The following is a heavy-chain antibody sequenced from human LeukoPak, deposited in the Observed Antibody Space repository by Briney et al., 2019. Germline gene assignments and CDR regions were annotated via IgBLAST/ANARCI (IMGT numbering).Heavy chain of an antibody. CDR1: GFTFSSYA. J-gene: IGHJ4*02. Sequence: GGSLRLSCAASGFTFSSYAMTWVRQAPGKGLEWVSGISGSGGNTFYTDSVKGRFTISRDNSKNTLYLAMNSLRAEDTAVYYCARVRVTGYSNFAYWGQGTLVTVSS. CDR3: ARVRVTGYSNFAY. D-gene: IGHD3-9*01. V-gene: IGHV3-23*01. CDR2: ISGSGGNT.